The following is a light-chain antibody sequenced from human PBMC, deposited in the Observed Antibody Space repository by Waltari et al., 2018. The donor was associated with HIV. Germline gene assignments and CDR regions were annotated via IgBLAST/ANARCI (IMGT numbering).Light chain of an antibody. CDR3: QQYGSSPLT. CDR1: QSVTSSF. Sequence: EIVLTQSPGTPSLSPGERATLPCRASQSVTSSFLSWYQQKPGQAPRLLIYGASSRATGIPDRFSGGGSGTDFTLTISRLEPEDFAVYYCQQYGSSPLTFGGGTKVDIK. J-gene: IGKJ4*01. CDR2: GAS. V-gene: IGKV3-20*01.